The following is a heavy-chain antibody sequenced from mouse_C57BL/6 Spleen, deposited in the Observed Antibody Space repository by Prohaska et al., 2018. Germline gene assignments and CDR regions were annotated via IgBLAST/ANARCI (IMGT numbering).Heavy chain of an antibody. V-gene: IGHV1-50*01. Sequence: QVQLQQPGAELVKPGASVKLSCKASGYNFTSYWMQWVKQRPGQGLEWIGEIDPSDSYTNYNQKFKGKATLTVDTSSSTAYMQLSSLTSEDSAVYYCARGSGTWFAYWGQGTLVTVSA. CDR2: IDPSDSYT. CDR1: GYNFTSYW. CDR3: ARGSGTWFAY. J-gene: IGHJ3*01.